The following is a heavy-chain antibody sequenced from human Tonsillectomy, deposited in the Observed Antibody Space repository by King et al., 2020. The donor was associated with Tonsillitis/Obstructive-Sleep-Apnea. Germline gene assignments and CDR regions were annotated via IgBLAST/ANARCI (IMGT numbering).Heavy chain of an antibody. V-gene: IGHV3-33*01. Sequence: VQLVESGGGVVQPGRSLRLSCAASGFTFSSYGMHWVRQAPGKGLEWVAVIWYDGSNKYYADSGKGRFTISRDNSKNTLYLQMKSLRAEDTAVYHCARGILGGHYYYYMDVWGKGTTVTVSS. CDR2: IWYDGSNK. D-gene: IGHD3-10*01. J-gene: IGHJ6*03. CDR3: ARGILGGHYYYYMDV. CDR1: GFTFSSYG.